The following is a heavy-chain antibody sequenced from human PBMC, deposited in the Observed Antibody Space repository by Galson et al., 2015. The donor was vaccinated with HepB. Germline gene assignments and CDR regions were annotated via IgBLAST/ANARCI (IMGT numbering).Heavy chain of an antibody. CDR2: TSRDGGVT. CDR1: GFTFSSYF. Sequence: SLRLSCAASGFTFSSYFMDWVRQAPGKGLVCVSDTSRDGGVTRYADSVRGRFTISRDNAKDMLYLQMNSLRVDDAAIYYCARGGVVGCSDYWGQGTLVTVSS. CDR3: ARGGVVGCSDY. D-gene: IGHD2-15*01. V-gene: IGHV3-74*01. J-gene: IGHJ4*02.